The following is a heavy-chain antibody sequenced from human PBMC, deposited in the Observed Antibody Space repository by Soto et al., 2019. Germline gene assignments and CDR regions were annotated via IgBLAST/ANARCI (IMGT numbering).Heavy chain of an antibody. V-gene: IGHV3-53*01. J-gene: IGHJ4*02. CDR2: IYSGGST. CDR1: GFTVSSNY. Sequence: EVQLVESGGGLIQPGGSLRLSCAASGFTVSSNYMSWVRQAPGKGLEWVSVIYSGGSTYYADSVKGRFTISRDNSKNTQYLQMNSLRAEDTAVYYCARGGGFHTPGFDYWGQGTLVTVSS. CDR3: ARGGGFHTPGFDY. D-gene: IGHD5-12*01.